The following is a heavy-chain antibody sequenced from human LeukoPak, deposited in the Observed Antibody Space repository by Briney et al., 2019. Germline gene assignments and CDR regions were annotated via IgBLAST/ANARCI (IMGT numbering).Heavy chain of an antibody. CDR1: GYTFNNYA. CDR3: ARVGGQWLVLFDI. V-gene: IGHV1-2*02. Sequence: ASVKVSCKASGYTFNNYAISWVRQAPGQGLEWVGWINPNSGGTNYAQKFQGRVTMTRDTSISTAYMELSRLRSDDTAVYYCARVGGQWLVLFDIWGQGTMVTVSS. J-gene: IGHJ3*02. D-gene: IGHD6-19*01. CDR2: INPNSGGT.